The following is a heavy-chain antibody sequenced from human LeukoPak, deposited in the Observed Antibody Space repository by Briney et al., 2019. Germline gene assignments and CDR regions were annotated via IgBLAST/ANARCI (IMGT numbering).Heavy chain of an antibody. J-gene: IGHJ4*02. V-gene: IGHV1-8*01. CDR2: MNPNSGNT. CDR1: VYTFTSYD. D-gene: IGHD1-1*01. Sequence: ASVKVSCKASVYTFTSYDIICVRRATGQGLEWMGWMNPNSGNTGYAQKFQGRVTMTRNTSISTDYLELSSLRSEDSAVYYCASGHRNWNLIDYWGQGTLVTVSS. CDR3: ASGHRNWNLIDY.